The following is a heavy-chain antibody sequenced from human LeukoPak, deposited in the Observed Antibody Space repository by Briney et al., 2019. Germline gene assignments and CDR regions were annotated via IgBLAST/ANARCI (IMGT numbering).Heavy chain of an antibody. J-gene: IGHJ4*02. CDR3: ASPYSSSFDY. CDR2: ISSSGSTI. D-gene: IGHD6-6*01. Sequence: GGSLRLSCAASGFTFSDYFMSWIRQAPGKGPEWVSYISSSGSTIYYADSVKGRFTISRDNAKNSLYLQMNSLRAEDTAVYYCASPYSSSFDYWGQGTLVTVSS. CDR1: GFTFSDYF. V-gene: IGHV3-11*01.